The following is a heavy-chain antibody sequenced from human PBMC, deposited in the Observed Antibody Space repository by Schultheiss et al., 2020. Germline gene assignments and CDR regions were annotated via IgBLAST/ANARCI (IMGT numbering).Heavy chain of an antibody. J-gene: IGHJ6*02. CDR1: GGSISSYY. D-gene: IGHD5-18*01. Sequence: SETLSLTCTVSGGSISSYYWSWIRQPPGKGLEWIGSMYYTGSTYYNPSLKSRVTISVDTSKNQFSLKLSSVTPADTAVYYCARPQYTYYYYYGMDVWGQGTTVTVSS. CDR2: MYYTGST. V-gene: IGHV4-59*04. CDR3: ARPQYTYYYYYGMDV.